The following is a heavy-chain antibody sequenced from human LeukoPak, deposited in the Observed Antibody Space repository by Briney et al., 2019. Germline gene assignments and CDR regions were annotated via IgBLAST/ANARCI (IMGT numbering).Heavy chain of an antibody. CDR1: GYTFTGYY. CDR2: INPNSCGT. V-gene: IGHV1-2*02. CDR3: ARNPPVDTAMVFYYMDV. D-gene: IGHD5-18*01. J-gene: IGHJ6*03. Sequence: ASVKVSCKASGYTFTGYYMHWVRQAPGQGLEWMGWINPNSCGTNYAQKFQGRVTMTRDTSISTAYMELSRLRSDDTAVYYCARNPPVDTAMVFYYMDVWGKGTTVTISS.